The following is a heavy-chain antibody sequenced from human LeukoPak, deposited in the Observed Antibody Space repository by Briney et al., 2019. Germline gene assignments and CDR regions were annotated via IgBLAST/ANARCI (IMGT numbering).Heavy chain of an antibody. CDR3: AKPISGGLAVTADWFDP. CDR1: GFAFCVYA. CDR2: INANSGTT. Sequence: GSLRLSCAASGFAFCVYAMSWLRPPPGKGLEWVFTINANSGTTSYAASVRGRFTISRDNSKNTLYLQLNTLRADDTATYYCAKPISGGLAVTADWFDPWGQGTLVTVSS. V-gene: IGHV3-23*01. D-gene: IGHD6-19*01. J-gene: IGHJ5*02.